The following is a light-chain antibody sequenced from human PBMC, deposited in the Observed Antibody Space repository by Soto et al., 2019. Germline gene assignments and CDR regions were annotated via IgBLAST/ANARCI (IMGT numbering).Light chain of an antibody. J-gene: IGKJ5*01. V-gene: IGKV2D-29*01. CDR3: MQSVQLPIT. CDR1: QSLLHSDGKTY. CDR2: EVS. Sequence: DIVLTQSPLSLSVTPGQPASISCKSSQSLLHSDGKTYFYWYLQKPGQPPHSLIYEVSNRFSGVPDRISGGGPGANFTLKISRVEAEDAAVYYCMQSVQLPITFGQGTRLEI.